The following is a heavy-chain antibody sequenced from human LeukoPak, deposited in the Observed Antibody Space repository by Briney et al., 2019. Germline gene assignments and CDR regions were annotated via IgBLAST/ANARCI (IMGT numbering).Heavy chain of an antibody. CDR3: ARRPGIAVAGFFDY. D-gene: IGHD6-19*01. J-gene: IGHJ4*02. CDR2: IYYSGST. V-gene: IGHV4-39*01. CDR1: GGSISSSNYN. Sequence: SETLSLTCSVAGGSISSSNYNWGWIRQPPGKGLEWIGSIYYSGSTYYNPSLKSRVTISVDTSKNQFSLKLSSVTAADTAVYYCARRPGIAVAGFFDYWGQGTLVTASS.